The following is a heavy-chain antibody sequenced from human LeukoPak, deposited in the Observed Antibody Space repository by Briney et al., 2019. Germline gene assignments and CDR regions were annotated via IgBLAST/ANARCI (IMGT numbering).Heavy chain of an antibody. Sequence: ASVKVSCKASGYTFTGYYMHWVRQAPGQGLEWMGWINPNSGGTNYAQKFQGRVTMTRDTSISTAYMELSSLRSEDTAVYYCARSRLIAAAGLYYYYYMDVWGKGTTVTISS. CDR2: INPNSGGT. D-gene: IGHD6-13*01. V-gene: IGHV1-2*02. J-gene: IGHJ6*03. CDR1: GYTFTGYY. CDR3: ARSRLIAAAGLYYYYYMDV.